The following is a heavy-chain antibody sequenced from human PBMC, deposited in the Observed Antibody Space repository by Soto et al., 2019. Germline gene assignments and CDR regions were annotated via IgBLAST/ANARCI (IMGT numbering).Heavy chain of an antibody. D-gene: IGHD2-2*01. CDR2: ISYDGSNK. CDR1: GFTFSSYA. Sequence: ALRLSCASSGFTFSSYAMHWVRQAPGKGLEWVAVISYDGSNKYYADSVKGRFTISRDNSKNTLYLQMNSLRAEDTAVYYCARDWYCSSTSCQRNDYWGQGTLVTVSS. J-gene: IGHJ4*02. V-gene: IGHV3-30-3*01. CDR3: ARDWYCSSTSCQRNDY.